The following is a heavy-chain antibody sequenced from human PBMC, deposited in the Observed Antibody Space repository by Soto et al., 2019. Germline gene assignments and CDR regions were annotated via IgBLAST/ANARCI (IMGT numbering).Heavy chain of an antibody. V-gene: IGHV4-39*01. Sequence: LSLTCTVSGGSISSSSYYWGWIRQPPGKGLEWIGSIYYSGSTYYNPSLKSRVTISVDTSKNQFSLKLSSVTAADTAVYYCARPNIPYSSGWYYYWGQGTLVTVSS. CDR2: IYYSGST. D-gene: IGHD6-19*01. CDR1: GGSISSSSYY. CDR3: ARPNIPYSSGWYYY. J-gene: IGHJ4*02.